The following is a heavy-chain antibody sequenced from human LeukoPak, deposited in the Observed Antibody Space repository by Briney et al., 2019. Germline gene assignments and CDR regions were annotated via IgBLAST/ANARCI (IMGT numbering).Heavy chain of an antibody. D-gene: IGHD3-10*01. J-gene: IGHJ5*02. V-gene: IGHV3-30*02. CDR2: IRYDGSNK. CDR1: GFTFSSYG. CDR3: AKDRSGVLLWFGESPEGWFDP. Sequence: GGSLRLSCAASGFTFSSYGMHWVRQAPGKGLEGVAFIRYDGSNKYYADSVKGRFTISRDNSKNTLYLQMNSLRAEDTAVYYCAKDRSGVLLWFGESPEGWFDPWGQGTLVTVSS.